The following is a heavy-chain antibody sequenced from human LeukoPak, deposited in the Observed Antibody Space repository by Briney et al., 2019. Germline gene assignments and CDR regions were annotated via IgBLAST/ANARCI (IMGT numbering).Heavy chain of an antibody. V-gene: IGHV3-23*01. CDR2: ISGSGGST. Sequence: GGTLRLSCAASGFTFSSYGMSWVRQAPGKGLEWVSAISGSGGSTYYADSVKGRFTISRDNSKNTLYLQMNSLRAEDTAVYYCAKVVSAVAGGFDYWGQGTLVTVSS. D-gene: IGHD6-19*01. CDR3: AKVVSAVAGGFDY. J-gene: IGHJ4*02. CDR1: GFTFSSYG.